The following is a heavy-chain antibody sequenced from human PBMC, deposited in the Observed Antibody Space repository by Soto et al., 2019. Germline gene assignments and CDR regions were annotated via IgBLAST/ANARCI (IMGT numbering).Heavy chain of an antibody. V-gene: IGHV3-30-3*01. Sequence: HPGGSLRLSCAASGFTYSSYAMHWVRQAPGKGLEWVAVISYDGSNKYYADSVKGRFTISRDNSKNTLYLQMNSLRAEDTAVYYCARGGYSSSGSARGYYYYYGMDVWGQGTTVTVSS. CDR2: ISYDGSNK. J-gene: IGHJ6*02. D-gene: IGHD6-13*01. CDR1: GFTYSSYA. CDR3: ARGGYSSSGSARGYYYYYGMDV.